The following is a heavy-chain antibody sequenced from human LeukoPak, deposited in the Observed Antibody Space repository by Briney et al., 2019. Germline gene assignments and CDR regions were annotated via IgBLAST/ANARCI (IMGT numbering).Heavy chain of an antibody. J-gene: IGHJ4*02. V-gene: IGHV1-46*01. CDR2: IYSSGGST. D-gene: IGHD3-3*01. CDR1: RYTFTSYY. Sequence: ASVKVSCMASRYTFTSYYMHWVRQAPGQGRECMGIIYSSGGSTIYAQKFQRRVTMTRDTSTSTVYMEQSSLRSEDTAVYYCARAYEFPDYWGQGTLVTVSS. CDR3: ARAYEFPDY.